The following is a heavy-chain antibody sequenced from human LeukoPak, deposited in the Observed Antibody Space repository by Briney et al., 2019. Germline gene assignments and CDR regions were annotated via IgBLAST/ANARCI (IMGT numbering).Heavy chain of an antibody. CDR1: GFTFSTYS. D-gene: IGHD4-17*01. V-gene: IGHV3-64*01. J-gene: IGHJ3*02. Sequence: GGSLRLSCAASGFTFSTYSMHWVRQAPGKGLKYVSAISANGGSTYYANSVKGRFTISRDNSKNTLYLQMGSLRAEDMAVYYCARESSGDYGNTFDIWGQGTVVTVSS. CDR2: ISANGGST. CDR3: ARESSGDYGNTFDI.